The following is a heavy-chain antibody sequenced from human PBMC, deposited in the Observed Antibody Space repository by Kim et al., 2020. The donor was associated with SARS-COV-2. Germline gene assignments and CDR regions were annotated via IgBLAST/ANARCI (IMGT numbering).Heavy chain of an antibody. J-gene: IGHJ4*02. V-gene: IGHV4-34*01. CDR3: ARVGPLPTKRIDY. CDR2: INHSGST. D-gene: IGHD3-16*01. Sequence: SETLSLTCAVYGGSFSGYYWSWIRQPPGKGLEWIGEINHSGSTNYNPSLKSRVTISVDTSKNQFSLKLSSVTAADTAVYYCARVGPLPTKRIDYWGQGTLVTVSS. CDR1: GGSFSGYY.